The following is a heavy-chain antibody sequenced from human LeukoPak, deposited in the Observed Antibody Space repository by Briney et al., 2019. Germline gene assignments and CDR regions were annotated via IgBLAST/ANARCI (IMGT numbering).Heavy chain of an antibody. CDR3: ARARAAAGTFG. CDR1: GFTFSSYW. D-gene: IGHD6-13*01. V-gene: IGHV3-74*01. Sequence: GGSLRLSCAASGFTFSSYWMHWVCQAPGKGLVWVSRINSDGSSSSYADSVKGRFTISRDNAKNTLYPQMNSLRAEDTAVYYCARARAAAGTFGWGQGTMVTVSS. CDR2: INSDGSSS. J-gene: IGHJ3*01.